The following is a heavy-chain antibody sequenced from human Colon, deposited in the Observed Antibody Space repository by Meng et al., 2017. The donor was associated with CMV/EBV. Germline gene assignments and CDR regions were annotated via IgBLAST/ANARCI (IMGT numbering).Heavy chain of an antibody. CDR2: INPNSGGT. J-gene: IGHJ4*02. D-gene: IGHD3-10*01. V-gene: IGHV1-2*02. CDR1: GYTFTGYY. CDR3: ARDLRVWFGEFKN. Sequence: QVQLVQSGGEVKKPGASVKGSCKASGYTFTGYYMHWVRQSPGQGLEWMGWINPNSGGTNYAQKFQGRVTMTRDTSISTAYMELSRLRSDDTAVYYCARDLRVWFGEFKNWGQGTLVTVSS.